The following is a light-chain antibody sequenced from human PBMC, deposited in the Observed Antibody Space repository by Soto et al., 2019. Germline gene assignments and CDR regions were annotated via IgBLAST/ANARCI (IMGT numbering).Light chain of an antibody. Sequence: EIVLTQSPVTLSLSPGERATLSCRASQSVSTYLAWYQQKPGQAPRLLIYDAFKRATGIPARFNGSGSGTDFTLTISSLEPEDFAVYYCQQRSNWPSTFGGGTKVEIK. CDR2: DAF. CDR3: QQRSNWPST. J-gene: IGKJ4*01. V-gene: IGKV3-11*01. CDR1: QSVSTY.